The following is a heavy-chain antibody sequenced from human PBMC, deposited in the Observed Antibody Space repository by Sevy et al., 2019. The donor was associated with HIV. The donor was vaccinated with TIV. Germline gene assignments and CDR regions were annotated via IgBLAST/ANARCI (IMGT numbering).Heavy chain of an antibody. Sequence: GGSLRLSCAASGLPFSSYAMHWVRQGPSKGLEWVAVISYDARNEAYADSVKGRFTISRDNSKNTLYLQMNSLRAEDTAVYYCARFPPERAFDIWGQGTMVTVSS. J-gene: IGHJ3*02. V-gene: IGHV3-30*04. CDR2: ISYDARNE. CDR1: GLPFSSYA. CDR3: ARFPPERAFDI.